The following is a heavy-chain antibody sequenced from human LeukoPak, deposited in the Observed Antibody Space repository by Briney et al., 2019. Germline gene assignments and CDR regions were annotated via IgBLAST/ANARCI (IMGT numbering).Heavy chain of an antibody. J-gene: IGHJ3*02. CDR2: ISGSSSYI. CDR1: GFTFSSYS. CDR3: ASHPYYDFWSGYWDRGAFEI. D-gene: IGHD3-3*01. V-gene: IGHV3-21*01. Sequence: PGGSLRLSCAASGFTFSSYSMNWVRQAPGKGLEWVSSISGSSSYIYYADSVKGRFTISRDNAKNSLYLQMNSLRAEDTAVYYCASHPYYDFWSGYWDRGAFEIWGQGTMVTVSS.